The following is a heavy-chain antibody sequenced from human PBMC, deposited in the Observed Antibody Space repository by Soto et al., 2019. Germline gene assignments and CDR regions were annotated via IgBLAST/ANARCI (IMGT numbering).Heavy chain of an antibody. CDR3: ARDPIPDYDFWSGYYKPGVYYGMDV. CDR2: ISYDGSNK. J-gene: IGHJ6*02. CDR1: GFTFSSYA. V-gene: IGHV3-30-3*01. Sequence: GGSLRLSCAASGFTFSSYAMHWVRQAPGKGLEWVAVISYDGSNKYYADSVKGRFTISRDNSKNTLYLQMNSLRAEDTAVYYCARDPIPDYDFWSGYYKPGVYYGMDVWGQGTTVTVSS. D-gene: IGHD3-3*01.